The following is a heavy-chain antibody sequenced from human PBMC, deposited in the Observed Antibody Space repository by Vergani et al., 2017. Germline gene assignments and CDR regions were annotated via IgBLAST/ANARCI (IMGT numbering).Heavy chain of an antibody. CDR1: GFTFDDYA. D-gene: IGHD1-26*01. CDR3: AKEAGASGRGSYIDD. V-gene: IGHV3-43D*03. CDR2: ISWDGGST. Sequence: DVQQVESGGVVVQPGGSLRLSCAASGFTFDDYAMHSVRQGPGRGLEWVSLISWDGGSTYYADSVMGRFTISRDNSKNSLYLQMNSMRAEDTALYYCAKEAGASGRGSYIDDWREGTL. J-gene: IGHJ4*02.